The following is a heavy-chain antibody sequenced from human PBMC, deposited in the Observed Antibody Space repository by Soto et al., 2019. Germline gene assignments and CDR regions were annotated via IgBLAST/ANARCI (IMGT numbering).Heavy chain of an antibody. CDR3: ARGLTIFGVVITREYSYYGMDV. CDR2: INPSGGST. J-gene: IGHJ6*02. Sequence: ASVQVSCKASGYTFTSYYMHWVRQAPGQGLEWMGIINPSGGSTSYAQKFQGRVTMTRDTSTSTVYMELSSLRSEDTAVYYCARGLTIFGVVITREYSYYGMDVWGQGNTGTVYS. D-gene: IGHD3-3*01. CDR1: GYTFTSYY. V-gene: IGHV1-46*01.